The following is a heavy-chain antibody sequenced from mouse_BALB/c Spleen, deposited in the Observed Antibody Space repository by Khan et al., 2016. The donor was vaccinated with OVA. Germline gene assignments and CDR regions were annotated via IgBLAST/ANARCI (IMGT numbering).Heavy chain of an antibody. Sequence: VQLKESGPGLVKPSQSLSLTCTVTGYSITSDYAWNWIRQFPGNKLEWMGYISYSGSTSYNPSLKSRLSITRDTSKNQFFLQSNSVTTEDTATYYCARDDNYRAMDYWGQGTSVTVSS. CDR3: ARDDNYRAMDY. CDR1: GYSITSDYA. D-gene: IGHD2-1*01. CDR2: ISYSGST. J-gene: IGHJ4*01. V-gene: IGHV3-2*02.